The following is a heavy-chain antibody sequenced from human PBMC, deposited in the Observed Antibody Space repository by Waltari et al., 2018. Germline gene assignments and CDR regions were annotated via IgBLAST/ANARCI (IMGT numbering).Heavy chain of an antibody. D-gene: IGHD3-3*01. CDR1: GYSISSGYY. Sequence: QMQLQESGPGLVKPSETLSLTCTVSGYSISSGYYWGWIRQPPGKGLEWIGSIYHSGSTYYNPSLKSRVTISVDTSKNQFSLKLSSVTAADTAVYYCARDSTYYDFWSGRISNWFDSWGQGTLVTVSS. CDR3: ARDSTYYDFWSGRISNWFDS. CDR2: IYHSGST. V-gene: IGHV4-38-2*02. J-gene: IGHJ5*01.